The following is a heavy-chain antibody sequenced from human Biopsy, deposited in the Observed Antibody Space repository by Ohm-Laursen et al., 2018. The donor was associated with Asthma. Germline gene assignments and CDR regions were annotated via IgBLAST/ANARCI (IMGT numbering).Heavy chain of an antibody. Sequence: SLRLSCAASGFTFSSYAMSWVRQATGKGLEWVSAISGSGGSTYYADSVKGRFTISRDNSKNTLYLQMNSLRAEDTAVYYCAKDRDYDILTGPPGFDYWAQGTRVTVSS. J-gene: IGHJ4*02. CDR1: GFTFSSYA. CDR3: AKDRDYDILTGPPGFDY. CDR2: ISGSGGST. V-gene: IGHV3-23*01. D-gene: IGHD3-9*01.